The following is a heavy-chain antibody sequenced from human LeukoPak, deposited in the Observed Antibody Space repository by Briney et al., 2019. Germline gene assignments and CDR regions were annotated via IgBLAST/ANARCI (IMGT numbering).Heavy chain of an antibody. CDR2: MRYDGSNK. CDR1: GFTFSSYC. J-gene: IGHJ4*02. D-gene: IGHD6-13*01. CDR3: AKALGAAAVTGFDY. V-gene: IGHV3-30*02. Sequence: GGSLRLSCAASGFTFSSYCMHWVRQAPGKGLVWVAFMRYDGSNKYYADSVKGRFTISRDNSKNTLYLQMNSLRAEDTAVYYCAKALGAAAVTGFDYWGQGTLVTVSS.